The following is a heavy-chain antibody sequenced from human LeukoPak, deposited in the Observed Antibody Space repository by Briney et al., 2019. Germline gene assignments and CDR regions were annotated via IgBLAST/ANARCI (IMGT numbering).Heavy chain of an antibody. CDR1: GFTFANYV. Sequence: GGSLRLSCAASGFTFANYVTHWVRQAPGKGLEWVAVTSPDEGLKFYGDSVKGRFTISRDNAKNSLYLQMNSLRAEDTAVYYCARGRGSGWLDYWGQGTLVTVSS. V-gene: IGHV3-30*04. D-gene: IGHD6-19*01. J-gene: IGHJ4*02. CDR2: TSPDEGLK. CDR3: ARGRGSGWLDY.